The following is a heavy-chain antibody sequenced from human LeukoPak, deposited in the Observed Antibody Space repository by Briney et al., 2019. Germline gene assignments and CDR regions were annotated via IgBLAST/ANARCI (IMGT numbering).Heavy chain of an antibody. CDR3: ARGDASVLLWFGELLE. V-gene: IGHV1-2*02. Sequence: ASVKVSCKASGYTFTGYYMHWVRQAPGQGLEWMGWINPNSGGTNYAQQFQGRVTMTRDTSISTAYMELSRLRSDDTAVDYCARGDASVLLWFGELLEWGQGTLVTVSS. CDR2: INPNSGGT. CDR1: GYTFTGYY. J-gene: IGHJ4*02. D-gene: IGHD3-10*01.